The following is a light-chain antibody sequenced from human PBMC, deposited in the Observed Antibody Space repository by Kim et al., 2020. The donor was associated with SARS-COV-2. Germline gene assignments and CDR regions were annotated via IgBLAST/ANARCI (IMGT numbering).Light chain of an antibody. CDR3: AAWDYSLNGVV. CDR2: TVN. V-gene: IGLV1-44*01. Sequence: GPMVPIPRSGRSSNLGSNTVNWYPPLPGSGPKVLRYTVNQRPSGVPDRFAGSKCSTSASLAIRGLQSEDDGDYYCAAWDYSLNGVVFGGGTQLTVL. J-gene: IGLJ3*02. CDR1: SSNLGSNT.